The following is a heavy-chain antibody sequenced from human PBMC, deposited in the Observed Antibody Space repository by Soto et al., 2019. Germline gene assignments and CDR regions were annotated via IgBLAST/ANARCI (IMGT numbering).Heavy chain of an antibody. CDR1: GGSISSYY. D-gene: IGHD2-15*01. J-gene: IGHJ4*02. V-gene: IGHV4-59*08. CDR2: IYYSGST. Sequence: PSETLSHTCSVSGGSISSYYWSWIRQPPGKGLEWIGYIYYSGSTSYNPSLKSRVTISVDTSKNQFSLKLNFVTAADTAVYYCAKYRGYCSGGSCTGDGFDCWGQGTLVTVSS. CDR3: AKYRGYCSGGSCTGDGFDC.